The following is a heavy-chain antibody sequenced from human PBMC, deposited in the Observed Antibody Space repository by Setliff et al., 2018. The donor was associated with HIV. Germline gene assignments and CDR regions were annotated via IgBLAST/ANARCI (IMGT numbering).Heavy chain of an antibody. J-gene: IGHJ4*02. Sequence: SETLSLTCSVSGASVNYNTWSWVRQPPGKGLEWIGEINHSGSTNYNPSLKSRVTISVDTSKNQFSLKLSSVTAADTAVYYCARGRRFGSIAVAGRTFDYWGQGTLVTVSS. CDR2: INHSGST. V-gene: IGHV4-34*01. CDR3: ARGRRFGSIAVAGRTFDY. D-gene: IGHD6-19*01. CDR1: GASVNYNT.